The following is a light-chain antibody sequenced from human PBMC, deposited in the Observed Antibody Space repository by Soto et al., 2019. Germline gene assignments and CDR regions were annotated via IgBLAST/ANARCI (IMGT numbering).Light chain of an antibody. Sequence: QSALTQPASVSGSPGQSITISCAGTSGDVGGYDYVSWYQQHPGKAAKLMIYDVSNRPSGVSNRFSGSKSGNTSSLTISGLQAEDEADYYCSSYTSSNTVVFGGGTKQIVL. CDR1: SGDVGGYDY. V-gene: IGLV2-14*01. CDR2: DVS. J-gene: IGLJ2*01. CDR3: SSYTSSNTVV.